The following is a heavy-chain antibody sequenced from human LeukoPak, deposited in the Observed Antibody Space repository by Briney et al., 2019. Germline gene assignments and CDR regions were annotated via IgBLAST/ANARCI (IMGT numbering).Heavy chain of an antibody. Sequence: SETLSLTCSVSGGSISSSDYYWGWIRQPPGTGLEWIGTIFYNGATKTNPSLSSRVTMSIDTSKNQFSLRLRSVTAADTAVYYCAREARFALPAVGSGDYWGQGTLVTVSS. V-gene: IGHV4-39*07. CDR1: GGSISSSDYY. J-gene: IGHJ4*02. D-gene: IGHD2-2*01. CDR2: IFYNGAT. CDR3: AREARFALPAVGSGDY.